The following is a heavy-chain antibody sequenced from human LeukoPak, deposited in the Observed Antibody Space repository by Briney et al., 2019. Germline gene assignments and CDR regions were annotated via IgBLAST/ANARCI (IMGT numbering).Heavy chain of an antibody. CDR2: ISSSSSYI. V-gene: IGHV3-21*01. Sequence: GGSLRLSCAASGFTFSSYSMNWVRQAPGKGLEWVSSISSSSSYIYYADSVKGRFTISRDNAKKSLYLQMNSLRADDTAVYYSARDLGSGWLTPSIDYWGQGTLVTVSS. D-gene: IGHD6-19*01. CDR1: GFTFSSYS. CDR3: ARDLGSGWLTPSIDY. J-gene: IGHJ4*02.